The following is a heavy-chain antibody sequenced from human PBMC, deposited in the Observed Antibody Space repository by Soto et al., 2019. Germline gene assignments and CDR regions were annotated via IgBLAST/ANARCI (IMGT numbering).Heavy chain of an antibody. V-gene: IGHV3-9*01. Sequence: EVQLVESGGGLVQPGRSLRLSCAASGFTFDDYAMHWVRQAPGKGLVWVSGISWNSGSIGYADSVKGRFTISRDNAKNSLYLQMNRLRAEDTALYYCAKDIHPAESGDAHFDYWGQGTLVTVSS. CDR2: ISWNSGSI. J-gene: IGHJ4*02. CDR1: GFTFDDYA. CDR3: AKDIHPAESGDAHFDY. D-gene: IGHD4-17*01.